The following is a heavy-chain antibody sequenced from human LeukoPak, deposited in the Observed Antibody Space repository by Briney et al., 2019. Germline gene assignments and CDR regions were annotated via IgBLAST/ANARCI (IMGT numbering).Heavy chain of an antibody. CDR2: ISTDGGGT. Sequence: GSLRLSCLASGFTFSSYAMSWVRQAPGKGLGWVSAISTDGGGTYYTDSVKGRFIISRDNSKNTLSLQMNTLRVEDTAVYYCAKGRNSGSPQYFDYWGQGTLVTVSS. V-gene: IGHV3-23*01. CDR1: GFTFSSYA. CDR3: AKGRNSGSPQYFDY. J-gene: IGHJ4*02. D-gene: IGHD3-10*01.